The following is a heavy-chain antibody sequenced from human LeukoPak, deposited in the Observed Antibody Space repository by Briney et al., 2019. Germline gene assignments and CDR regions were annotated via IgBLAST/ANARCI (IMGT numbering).Heavy chain of an antibody. CDR1: GYTFTSYG. CDR3: ARDRTPYGSGSYPDY. CDR2: ISAYNGNT. J-gene: IGHJ4*02. V-gene: IGHV1-18*01. Sequence: ASVKVSCKASGYTFTSYGISWVRQAPGQGLEWMGWISAYNGNTNYAQKLQGRVTMTTDTSTSTAYMELRSLRSDDTAVYYCARDRTPYGSGSYPDYWGQGTLVTVSS. D-gene: IGHD3-10*01.